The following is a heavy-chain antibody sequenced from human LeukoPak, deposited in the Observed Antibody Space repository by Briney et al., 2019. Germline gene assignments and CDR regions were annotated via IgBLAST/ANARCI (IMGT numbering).Heavy chain of an antibody. CDR2: IRHSVTTE. V-gene: IGHV3-48*03. J-gene: IGHJ4*02. CDR3: ARESSSGPDY. CDR1: GFTFSRYE. Sequence: PGRCLSLSCAVSGFTFSRYEMIWVRQARGKGREWGSYIRHSVTTEYYAHSVKGRFTISRDNAKNALYLQMNSLRAEDTAVYYCARESSSGPDYWGQGTLVTVSS. D-gene: IGHD6-19*01.